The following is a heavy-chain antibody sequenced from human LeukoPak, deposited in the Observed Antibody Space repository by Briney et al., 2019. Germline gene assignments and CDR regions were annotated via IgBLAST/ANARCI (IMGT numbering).Heavy chain of an antibody. CDR2: IYPRDGST. J-gene: IGHJ4*02. CDR3: ARDSYYYDSSGNY. CDR1: GYTFTNNY. Sequence: ASVNVSCKASGYTFTNNYLHWVRQAPGQGLEWMGMIYPRDGSTSYAQNFQGRVTVTRDTSTTTVHMELRGLRSEDTAVYYCARDSYYYDSSGNYWGQGTLVTVSS. D-gene: IGHD3-22*01. V-gene: IGHV1-46*01.